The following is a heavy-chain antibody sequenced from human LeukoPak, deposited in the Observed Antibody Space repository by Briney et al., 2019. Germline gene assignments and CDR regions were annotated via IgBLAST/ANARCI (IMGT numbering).Heavy chain of an antibody. V-gene: IGHV4-38-2*02. CDR2: IYHSGST. CDR3: ARDDRSYYYYGMDV. J-gene: IGHJ6*02. Sequence: SETLSLTCTVSGYSISSGYYWGWIRQPPGKGLEWTGSIYHSGSTYYNPSLKSRVTISVDTSKNQFSLKLSSVTAADTAVYYCARDDRSYYYYGMDVWGQGTTVTVSS. CDR1: GYSISSGYY.